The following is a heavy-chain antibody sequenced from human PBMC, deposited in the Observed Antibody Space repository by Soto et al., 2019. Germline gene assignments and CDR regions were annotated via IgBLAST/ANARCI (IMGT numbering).Heavy chain of an antibody. CDR3: ARELTGTLYGMDV. CDR2: ISYDGSNK. V-gene: IGHV3-30-3*01. Sequence: GGSLRLSCAASGFTFSSYAMHWVRQAPGKGLEWVAVISYDGSNKYYADSVKGRFTISRDNSKNTLYLQMNSLRAEDTAVYYCARELTGTLYGMDVWGQGTTVTVSS. J-gene: IGHJ6*02. CDR1: GFTFSSYA.